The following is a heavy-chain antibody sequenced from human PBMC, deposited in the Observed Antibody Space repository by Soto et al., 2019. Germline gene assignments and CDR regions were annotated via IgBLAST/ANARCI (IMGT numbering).Heavy chain of an antibody. D-gene: IGHD4-17*01. CDR3: ARAHYGDYGYGMDV. CDR1: GGSISSGGYS. CDR2: IYHSGSA. V-gene: IGHV4-30-2*01. J-gene: IGHJ6*01. Sequence: SETLSLTCAVSGGSISSGGYSWTWIRQPPGKGLEWIGYIYHSGSAYYNPSLKSRVTISVDRSKNQFSLKLSSVTAAGTAVYYCARAHYGDYGYGMDVWGQGTTVTVSS.